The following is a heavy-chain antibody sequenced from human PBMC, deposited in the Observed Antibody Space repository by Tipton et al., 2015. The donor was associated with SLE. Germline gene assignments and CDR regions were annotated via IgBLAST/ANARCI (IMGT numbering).Heavy chain of an antibody. J-gene: IGHJ5*02. CDR1: GGSISTYY. CDR3: VRLITAAGTWWFDP. V-gene: IGHV4-59*08. CDR2: VYYDGST. D-gene: IGHD6-13*01. Sequence: TLSLTCTVSGGSISTYYWSWIRQPPGKGLEWIGYVYYDGSTKYSPSLKSRVTISLGPSSNEFSLKLNSVTAADTAVYYCVRLITAAGTWWFDPWGQGTLVTVSS.